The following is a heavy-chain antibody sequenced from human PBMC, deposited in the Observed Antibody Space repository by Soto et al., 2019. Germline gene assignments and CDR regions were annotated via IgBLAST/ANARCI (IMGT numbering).Heavy chain of an antibody. V-gene: IGHV1-18*01. CDR3: ARPRGSGWRDDAFDI. J-gene: IGHJ3*02. CDR1: GYTFTSYG. D-gene: IGHD6-19*01. Sequence: ASVKVSCKASGYTFTSYGISWVRQAPGQGLEWMGWISAYNGNTNYAQKLQGRVTMTRDTSISTAYMELSRLSSDDTAVYYCARPRGSGWRDDAFDIWGQGTMVTVSS. CDR2: ISAYNGNT.